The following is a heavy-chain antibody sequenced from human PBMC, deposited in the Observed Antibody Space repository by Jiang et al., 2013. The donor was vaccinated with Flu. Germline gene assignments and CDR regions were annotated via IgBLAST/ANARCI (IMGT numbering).Heavy chain of an antibody. CDR2: TYFTGRV. D-gene: IGHD2-21*02. V-gene: IGHV4-61*01. CDR3: ARAREDCGGDCPLGWFDP. Sequence: GPGLVKPSETLSLTCTVSGDSVYSGTYYWSWIRQPPGRGLEWIGHTYFTGRVKYNPSLKSRVTISLDTSKNQFSLKVNSVTAADTAVYFCARAREDCGGDCPLGWFDPWGQGTLVTVSS. CDR1: GDSVYSGTYY. J-gene: IGHJ5*02.